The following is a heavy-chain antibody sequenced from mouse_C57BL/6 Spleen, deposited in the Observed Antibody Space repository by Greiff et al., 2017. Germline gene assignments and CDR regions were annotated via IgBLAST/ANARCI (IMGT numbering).Heavy chain of an antibody. CDR3: VRLRDYGYFDV. CDR2: IRSKSNNYAT. J-gene: IGHJ1*03. Sequence: EVKLVESGGGLVQPKGSLKLSCAASGFSFNTYAMNWVRQAPGKGLEWVARIRSKSNNYATYYADSVKDRFTISRDDSESMLYLQMNNLKTEDTAMYYCVRLRDYGYFDVWGTGTTVTVSS. V-gene: IGHV10-1*01. CDR1: GFSFNTYA. D-gene: IGHD2-4*01.